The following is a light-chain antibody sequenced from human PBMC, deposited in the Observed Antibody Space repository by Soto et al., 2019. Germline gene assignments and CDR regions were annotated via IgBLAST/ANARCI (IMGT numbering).Light chain of an antibody. J-gene: IGKJ5*01. CDR1: QAISTS. Sequence: DIQLAQSPSFLSASVGDTVTITCRASQAISTSLNWYQQKPGKAPKLLIYAASTLQSGVPSRFSGSGSGTEFTLTISSLQPEDFATYYCQQLNSYPRSTFGQGTRLEIK. CDR2: AAS. V-gene: IGKV1-9*01. CDR3: QQLNSYPRST.